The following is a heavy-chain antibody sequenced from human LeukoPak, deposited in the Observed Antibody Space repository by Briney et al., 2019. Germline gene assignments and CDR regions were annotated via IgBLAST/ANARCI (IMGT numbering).Heavy chain of an antibody. D-gene: IGHD3-10*01. CDR3: ARPYGSGSFWFDA. CDR1: GGSISNYY. CDR2: IYYSGNT. J-gene: IGHJ5*02. Sequence: SETLSLTCTVSGGSISNYYWSWIRQPPGKRLEWIGYIYYSGNTNYNPSLKGRATISIDTSKNQFSLKLRSVTAADTAVYHCARPYGSGSFWFDAWGQGTLVTVSS. V-gene: IGHV4-59*08.